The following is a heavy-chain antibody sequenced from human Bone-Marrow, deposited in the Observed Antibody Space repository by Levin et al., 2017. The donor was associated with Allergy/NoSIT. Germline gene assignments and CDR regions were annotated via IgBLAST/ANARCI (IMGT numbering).Heavy chain of an antibody. J-gene: IGHJ4*02. CDR3: AGHTEGDC. Sequence: SGESLKISCAASGFTVSNNYMSWVRQAPGKGLEWVALIYSGGSIHYADSVKGRFTVSRDNSKNTLFLQMSSLRAEDTAVYYCAGHTEGDCWGQGALVTVSS. V-gene: IGHV3-66*04. D-gene: IGHD4-11*01. CDR2: IYSGGSI. CDR1: GFTVSNNY.